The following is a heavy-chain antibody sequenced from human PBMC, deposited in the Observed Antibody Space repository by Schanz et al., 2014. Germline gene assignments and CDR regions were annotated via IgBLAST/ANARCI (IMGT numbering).Heavy chain of an antibody. CDR2: ISRSSSTI. CDR3: ARDRDAGGYDS. J-gene: IGHJ5*01. V-gene: IGHV3-48*04. Sequence: EVQLVESGGGLVQPGGSLRLSCAASGFTFSTYSMNWVRQAPGKGLEWVSYISRSSSTIYYADSVKGRFTISRDNAKNSVYLQMHSLRAEDTALYYCARDRDAGGYDSWGQGTLVTVSS. CDR1: GFTFSTYS. D-gene: IGHD2-8*02.